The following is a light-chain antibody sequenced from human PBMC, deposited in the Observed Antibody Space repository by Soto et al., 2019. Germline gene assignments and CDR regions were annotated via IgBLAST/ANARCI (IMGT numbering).Light chain of an antibody. J-gene: IGKJ2*01. CDR2: GAS. V-gene: IGKV3-20*01. CDR3: RRYGDSPPAYT. Sequence: EIVLTQSPGTVSLSPGERATLSCRASQSVSSRNLAWYRQKPGQAPSLLIFGASNRATGIPDRFSGSGSRTDFTLTISRLEPEDCAVYYWRRYGDSPPAYTFGQGTKLEIK. CDR1: QSVSSRN.